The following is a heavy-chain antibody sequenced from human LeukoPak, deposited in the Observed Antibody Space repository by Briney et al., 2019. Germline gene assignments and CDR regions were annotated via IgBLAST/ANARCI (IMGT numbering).Heavy chain of an antibody. Sequence: TASQTLSLTCTVSGGSVSSGSYYWSWIRQPPGKGLEWIGYIYYSGSTNYNPSLKSRVTISVDTSKNQFSLKLSSVTAADTAVYYCAMYYYDQNWFDPWGQGTLVTVSS. CDR2: IYYSGST. V-gene: IGHV4-61*01. CDR1: GGSVSSGSYY. CDR3: AMYYYDQNWFDP. J-gene: IGHJ5*02. D-gene: IGHD3-22*01.